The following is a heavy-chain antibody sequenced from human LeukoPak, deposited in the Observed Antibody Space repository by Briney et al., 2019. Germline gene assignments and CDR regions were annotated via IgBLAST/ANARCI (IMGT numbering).Heavy chain of an antibody. Sequence: ASVKVSYKASGGTFSSYAISWVRQAPGQGLEWMGRIIPILGIANYAQKFQGRVTITADKSTSTAYMELSSLRSEDTAVYYCARAARGVIVKGFDYWGQGTLVTVSS. J-gene: IGHJ4*02. V-gene: IGHV1-69*04. D-gene: IGHD3-16*02. CDR2: IIPILGIA. CDR3: ARAARGVIVKGFDY. CDR1: GGTFSSYA.